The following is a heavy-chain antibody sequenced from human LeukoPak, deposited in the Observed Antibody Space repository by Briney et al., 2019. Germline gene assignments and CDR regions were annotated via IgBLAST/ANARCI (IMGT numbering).Heavy chain of an antibody. CDR3: ARASPASYGDFDI. CDR2: IKTDGSST. CDR1: GFTFSSDW. D-gene: IGHD4-17*01. J-gene: IGHJ3*02. V-gene: IGHV3-74*01. Sequence: PGGSLRLSCAASGFTFSSDWMHWVRQGPGKGLVWVSRIKTDGSSTNYADSVKGRFTISRDNAKDTLYLQMNSLRVEDTAVYYCARASPASYGDFDIWGQGTMVTVSS.